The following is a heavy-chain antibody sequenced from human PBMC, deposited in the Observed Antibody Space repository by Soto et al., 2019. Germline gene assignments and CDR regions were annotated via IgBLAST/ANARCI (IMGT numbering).Heavy chain of an antibody. J-gene: IGHJ4*02. V-gene: IGHV4-61*01. Sequence: QVQLQESGPGLVKPSETLSLTCTVSGGSVSSGSYYWSWIRQPPGKGLEWIGYIYYSGSTNYNPSLRGRGTIPVDTSKNQFSLKLSSVTAADPAVYYCARWSRGDGYNSPFAYWGQGTLVTVSS. CDR3: ARWSRGDGYNSPFAY. D-gene: IGHD5-12*01. CDR1: GGSVSSGSYY. CDR2: IYYSGST.